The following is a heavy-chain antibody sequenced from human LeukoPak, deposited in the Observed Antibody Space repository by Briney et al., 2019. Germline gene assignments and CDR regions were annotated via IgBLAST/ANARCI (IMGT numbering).Heavy chain of an antibody. J-gene: IGHJ6*03. CDR3: ARDQASYYYYYMDV. CDR2: IKQDGSEK. CDR1: GFTFSSYW. V-gene: IGHV3-7*01. Sequence: GGSLRLSCAASGFTFSSYWMSWVRQAPGKGLEWVANIKQDGSEKYYVDSVKGRFTISRDNAKNSLYLQMNSPRAEDTAVYYCARDQASYYYYYMDVWGRGTTVTVSS.